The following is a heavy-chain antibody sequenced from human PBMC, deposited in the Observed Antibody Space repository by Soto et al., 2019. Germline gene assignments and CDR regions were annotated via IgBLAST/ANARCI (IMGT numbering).Heavy chain of an antibody. V-gene: IGHV1-69*13. CDR3: ARGEAFWSGYQYYYYYGMDV. J-gene: IGHJ6*02. Sequence: ASVKVSCKASGGTFSSYAISWVRQAPGQGLEWMGGIIPIFGTANYAQKFQGRVTITADESTSTAYMELSSLRSEDTAVYYCARGEAFWSGYQYYYYYGMDVWGQGTTVTVSS. CDR2: IIPIFGTA. CDR1: GGTFSSYA. D-gene: IGHD3-3*01.